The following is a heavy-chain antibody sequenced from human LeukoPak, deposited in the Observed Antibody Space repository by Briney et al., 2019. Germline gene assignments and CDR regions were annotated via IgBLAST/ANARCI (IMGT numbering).Heavy chain of an antibody. J-gene: IGHJ4*02. CDR1: GGTFSSYA. CDR3: ARVLGAELRYFDWFPNFDY. D-gene: IGHD3-9*01. Sequence: SVKVSCKASGGTFSSYAISWVRQAPGQGLEWIGGIIPIFGTANYAQKFQGRVTITTDESTSTAYMELSSLRSEDTAVYYCARVLGAELRYFDWFPNFDYWGQGTLVTVSS. V-gene: IGHV1-69*05. CDR2: IIPIFGTA.